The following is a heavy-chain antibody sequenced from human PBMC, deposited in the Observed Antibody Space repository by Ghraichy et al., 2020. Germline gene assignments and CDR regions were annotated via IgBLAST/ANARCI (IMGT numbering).Heavy chain of an antibody. CDR2: ISGSGGST. J-gene: IGHJ4*01. CDR1: GFACSRVA. CDR3: AKYSGNYYIDY. D-gene: IGHD1-26*01. Sequence: GGSLRLSGAGSGFACSRVAMIWVGQPPRQGLEWVSAISGSGGSTYYADSVKGRFTISRDNSKNTLYLQMNSLRAEDTAVYYCAKYSGNYYIDYWGHGTLVTVSS. V-gene: IGHV3-23*01.